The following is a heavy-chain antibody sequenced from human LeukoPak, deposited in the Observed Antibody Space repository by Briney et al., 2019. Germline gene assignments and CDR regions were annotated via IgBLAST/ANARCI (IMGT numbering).Heavy chain of an antibody. Sequence: GGSLRLSCAASGFTVSSTYMSWVRQAPGKGLEWVSAISGSGGSTYYANSVKGRFTISRDNSKNTLYLQMNSLRAEDTAVYYCAKAVLLWFGELDYWGQGTLVTVSS. D-gene: IGHD3-10*01. V-gene: IGHV3-23*01. CDR1: GFTVSSTY. CDR3: AKAVLLWFGELDY. CDR2: ISGSGGST. J-gene: IGHJ4*02.